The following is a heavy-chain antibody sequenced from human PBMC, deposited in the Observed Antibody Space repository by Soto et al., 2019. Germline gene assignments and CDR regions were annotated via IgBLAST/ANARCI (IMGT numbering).Heavy chain of an antibody. J-gene: IGHJ6*02. V-gene: IGHV3-48*02. CDR1: GFTFSSYS. Sequence: EVRLVESGGGLVQPGGSLRLSCAASGFTFSSYSMNWVRQAPGKGLEWISYINSGSNTIYYADSVKGRFTISRDNAKNSLFLQMNSLRDEDTAVYSCARDETAVAGHPIGGLDVWGQGTTVTVSS. CDR2: INSGSNTI. D-gene: IGHD6-19*01. CDR3: ARDETAVAGHPIGGLDV.